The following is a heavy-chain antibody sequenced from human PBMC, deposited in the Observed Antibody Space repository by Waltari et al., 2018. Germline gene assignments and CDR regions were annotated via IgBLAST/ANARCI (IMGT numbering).Heavy chain of an antibody. V-gene: IGHV3-21*01. Sequence: EVQLVESGGGLVKPGASLRVSCTASGFTLRSYSMTWGRQATEKGLEWVSNITTSSYIYQADSLKGRFTISRDNAKNSLFLQMNSLRAEDTAVYYCARDASGWSRDYWGQGTLVTVSS. CDR2: ITTSSYI. CDR1: GFTLRSYS. CDR3: ARDASGWSRDY. D-gene: IGHD6-19*01. J-gene: IGHJ4*02.